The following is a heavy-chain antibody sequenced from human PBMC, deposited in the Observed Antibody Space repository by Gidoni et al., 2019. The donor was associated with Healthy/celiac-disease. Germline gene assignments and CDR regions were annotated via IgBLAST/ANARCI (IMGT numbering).Heavy chain of an antibody. CDR2: FDPEDGET. J-gene: IGHJ4*02. Sequence: QVQLVQSGAEVKKPGASVKVSCKVSGYTLTELSIHWVRQAPGKGLEWMGGFDPEDGETIYAQKFQGRVTMTEDTSTDTAYMELSSLRSEDTAVYYCATEPPGYCSSTSCYAGGYYWGQGTLVTVSS. D-gene: IGHD2-2*01. CDR1: GYTLTELS. V-gene: IGHV1-24*01. CDR3: ATEPPGYCSSTSCYAGGYY.